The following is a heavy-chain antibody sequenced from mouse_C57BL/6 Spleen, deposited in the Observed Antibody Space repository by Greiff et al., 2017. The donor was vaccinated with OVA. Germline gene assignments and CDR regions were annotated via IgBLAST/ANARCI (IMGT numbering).Heavy chain of an antibody. D-gene: IGHD1-1*01. CDR2: ISSGGSYT. Sequence: EVKLMESGGDLVKPGGSLKLSCAASGFTFSSYGMSWVRQTPDKRLEWVATISSGGSYTYYPDSVKGRFTISRDNDKNTLYLQMSRLKSEDTAMYYCARQRALYYGSSYEYFDVWGTGTTVTVSS. CDR1: GFTFSSYG. J-gene: IGHJ1*03. CDR3: ARQRALYYGSSYEYFDV. V-gene: IGHV5-6*01.